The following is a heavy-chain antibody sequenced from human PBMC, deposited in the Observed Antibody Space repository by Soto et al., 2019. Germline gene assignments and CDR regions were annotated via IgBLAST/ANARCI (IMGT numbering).Heavy chain of an antibody. CDR1: GGSISSSSYY. V-gene: IGHV4-39*01. Sequence: SETLSLTCTVSGGSISSSSYYWGWIRQPPGKGLEWIGSIYYSGSTYYNPSLKSRVIISVDTSKNQFSLKLSSVTAADTAVYYCVRYETGTTGYYYYYYYMDVWGKGTTVTVSS. CDR3: VRYETGTTGYYYYYYYMDV. D-gene: IGHD1-1*01. CDR2: IYYSGST. J-gene: IGHJ6*03.